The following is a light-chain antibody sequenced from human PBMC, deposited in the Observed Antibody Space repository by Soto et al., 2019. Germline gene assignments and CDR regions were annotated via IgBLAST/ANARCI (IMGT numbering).Light chain of an antibody. V-gene: IGKV3-20*01. CDR2: GAS. J-gene: IGKJ1*01. CDR1: QSVSSSY. Sequence: EIVLTQSPGTLSLSPGERATLSCRASQSVSSSYLAWYQQKPGQAPRLLIYGASSRATGIPDRFSGSGSGTDFTLTISRLEPEDFAVYYWQQYGRSPVTFGQGTKVEI. CDR3: QQYGRSPVT.